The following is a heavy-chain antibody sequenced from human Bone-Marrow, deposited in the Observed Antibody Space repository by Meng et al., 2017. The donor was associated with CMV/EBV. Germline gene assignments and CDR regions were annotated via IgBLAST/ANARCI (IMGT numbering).Heavy chain of an antibody. V-gene: IGHV3-23*03. Sequence: GGPLRLSCAASGFTFSSNAMSWVRQAPGKGLEWVSVIYSGGSSTYYADSVKGRFTISRDNAKNTLYLQMNSLRAEDTAVDYCAKDPTVILRFFEWLSHGAFDIWGQGTMVTVSS. D-gene: IGHD3-3*01. CDR3: AKDPTVILRFFEWLSHGAFDI. CDR2: IYSGGSST. CDR1: GFTFSSNA. J-gene: IGHJ3*02.